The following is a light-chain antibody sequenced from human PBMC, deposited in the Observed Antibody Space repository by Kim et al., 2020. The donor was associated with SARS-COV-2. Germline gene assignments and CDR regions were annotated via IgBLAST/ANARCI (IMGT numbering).Light chain of an antibody. CDR1: QTINNR. V-gene: IGKV3-15*01. Sequence: PGERATLSCRTSQTINNRLVWYQQKPGQAPRLLIYDATTRATGVPARFVGSGSETDFTLTISSLQSEDFAVYYCQQSNDWPPLTFGQGTKVDIK. J-gene: IGKJ1*01. CDR3: QQSNDWPPLT. CDR2: DAT.